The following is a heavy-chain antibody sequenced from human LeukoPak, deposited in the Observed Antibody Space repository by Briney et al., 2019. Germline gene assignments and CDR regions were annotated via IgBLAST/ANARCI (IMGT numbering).Heavy chain of an antibody. CDR1: GFTFSSYE. CDR2: ISSSGSTI. V-gene: IGHV3-48*03. Sequence: GGSLRLSCAASGFTFSSYEMNWVRQAPGKGLEWVSYISSSGSTIYYADSVKGRFTISRDNAKNSLYLQMNSLRAEDTAVYYCARDQRYFDWLPFDYWGQGTLVTVS. CDR3: ARDQRYFDWLPFDY. J-gene: IGHJ4*02. D-gene: IGHD3-9*01.